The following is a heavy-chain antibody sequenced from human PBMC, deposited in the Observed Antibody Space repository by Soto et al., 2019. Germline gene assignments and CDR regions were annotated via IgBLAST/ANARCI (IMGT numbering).Heavy chain of an antibody. CDR1: GGSISSYY. CDR2: IYYSGST. D-gene: IGHD4-17*01. Sequence: SETLSLTCTVSGGSISSYYWSWIRQPPGKGLEWIGYIYYSGSTNYNPSLKSRVTISVDTSKNQFSLKLSSVTAADTAVYYFARDLTTVTTGRGRANDAFDIWGQGTMVTVSS. CDR3: ARDLTTVTTGRGRANDAFDI. J-gene: IGHJ3*02. V-gene: IGHV4-59*01.